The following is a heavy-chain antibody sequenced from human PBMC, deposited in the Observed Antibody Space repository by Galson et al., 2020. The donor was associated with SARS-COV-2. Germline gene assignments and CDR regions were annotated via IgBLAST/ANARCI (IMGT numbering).Heavy chain of an antibody. J-gene: IGHJ5*02. Sequence: ASVKVSCKASGYTFTNYDINWVRQATGQGLEWMGWMNPQSGNTGYVQKFQGRVTMTRDTSISTAYMELSSLRYEDTAVYYCARVWERGFSYGNWFDPWGQGTLVTVSS. V-gene: IGHV1-8*01. D-gene: IGHD5-18*01. CDR2: MNPQSGNT. CDR1: GYTFTNYD. CDR3: ARVWERGFSYGNWFDP.